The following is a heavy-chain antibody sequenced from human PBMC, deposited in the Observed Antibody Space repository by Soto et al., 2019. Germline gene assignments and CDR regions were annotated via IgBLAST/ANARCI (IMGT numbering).Heavy chain of an antibody. CDR2: IFYAGDT. CDR3: ARLDLAYYGLDV. CDR1: GASISSKSYY. D-gene: IGHD3-9*01. V-gene: IGHV4-39*01. Sequence: QLQLQESGPGLVKPSATLSLTCSVSGASISSKSYYWAWIRQPPGKGLEWIGNIFYAGDTYYTPSLESRLTISVDLSQHQFSLRLSSVTAADTALYYCARLDLAYYGLDVWGQGATVLVSS. J-gene: IGHJ6*02.